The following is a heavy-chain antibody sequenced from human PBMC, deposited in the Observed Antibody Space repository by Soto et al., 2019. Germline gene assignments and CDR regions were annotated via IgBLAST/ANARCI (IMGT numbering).Heavy chain of an antibody. J-gene: IGHJ2*01. Sequence: QVQLQESGPGLVKPSQTLSLTCSVSGDSISSGGYYWNWIRQLPGKGLEWIGYTSYSGSTYYNPSLNIRATISVDTSKNQFALKLTSVTAADTAVYYCARDEGAQFDWYFDLWGRGTLVTVSS. CDR1: GDSISSGGYY. CDR3: ARDEGAQFDWYFDL. V-gene: IGHV4-31*03. CDR2: TSYSGST.